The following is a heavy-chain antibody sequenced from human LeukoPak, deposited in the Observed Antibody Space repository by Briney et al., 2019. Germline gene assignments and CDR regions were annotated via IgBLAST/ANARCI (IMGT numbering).Heavy chain of an antibody. D-gene: IGHD1-26*01. V-gene: IGHV4-59*01. CDR1: GGSISSYY. CDR2: IYYSGST. Sequence: PSETLSLTCTVSGGSISSYYWSWIRQPPGKGLEWIGHIYYSGSTNYNPSLKSRVTISVDTSKNQFSLKLSSVTAADTAVYYCARGDSGSYSRFDYYYYMDVWGKGTTVTISS. J-gene: IGHJ6*03. CDR3: ARGDSGSYSRFDYYYYMDV.